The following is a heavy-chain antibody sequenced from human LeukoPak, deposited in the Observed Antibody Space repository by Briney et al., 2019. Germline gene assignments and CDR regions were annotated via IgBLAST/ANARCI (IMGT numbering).Heavy chain of an antibody. V-gene: IGHV4-39*07. CDR2: ISYTGIT. D-gene: IGHD5-24*01. CDR3: VRGGGYNRGYFDY. J-gene: IGHJ4*02. Sequence: SETLSLTCTVSGGSISSSTYYWGWIRQPPGKGLAWIGSISYTGITYYNPSLKSRLTISVETSKNEFSLKLTSVTAADTAVYYCVRGGGYNRGYFDYWGQGALVTVSS. CDR1: GGSISSSTYY.